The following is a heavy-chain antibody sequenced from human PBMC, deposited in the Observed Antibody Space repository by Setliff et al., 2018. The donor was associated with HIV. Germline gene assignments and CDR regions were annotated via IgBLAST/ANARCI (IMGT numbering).Heavy chain of an antibody. CDR1: GYTFTNYY. D-gene: IGHD3-22*01. CDR3: ARCYYDSSGPTDAFDI. J-gene: IGHJ3*02. CDR2: ISPSGGRT. Sequence: GASVKVSCKASGYTFTNYYIHWVRQAPGQGLEWMGLISPSGGRTSYAQKFQGRLTMTRDTSRSTVYMELSSLRSEDTAVYYCARCYYDSSGPTDAFDIWGQGTVVTVSS. V-gene: IGHV1-46*01.